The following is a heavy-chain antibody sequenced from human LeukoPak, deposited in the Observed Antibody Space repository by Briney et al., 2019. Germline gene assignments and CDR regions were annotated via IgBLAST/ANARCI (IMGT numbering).Heavy chain of an antibody. D-gene: IGHD3-3*01. CDR2: IYTSGST. V-gene: IGHV4-61*02. J-gene: IGHJ6*03. CDR1: GGSISSGSYY. Sequence: SETLSLTCTVSGGSISSGSYYWSWIRQPAGKGLEWIGRIYTSGSTNYNPSLKSRVTISVDTSKNQFSLKLSSVTAADTAVYYCARDSRSTIFGVVIHHYYYMDVWGKGTTVTVSS. CDR3: ARDSRSTIFGVVIHHYYYMDV.